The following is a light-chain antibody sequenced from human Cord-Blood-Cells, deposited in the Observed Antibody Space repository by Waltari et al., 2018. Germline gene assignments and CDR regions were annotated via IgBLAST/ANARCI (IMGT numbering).Light chain of an antibody. J-gene: IGKJ4*01. CDR2: AAS. V-gene: IGKV1-39*01. CDR3: QQYNNWPSLT. CDR1: QSISSY. Sequence: DIQMTQSPSSLSASVGDRVTITCRASQSISSYLNWYQQKPGKAPKLLIYAASSLQSGVPSRFSGSGSGTEFTLTISSLQSEDFAVYYCQQYNNWPSLTFGGGTKVEIK.